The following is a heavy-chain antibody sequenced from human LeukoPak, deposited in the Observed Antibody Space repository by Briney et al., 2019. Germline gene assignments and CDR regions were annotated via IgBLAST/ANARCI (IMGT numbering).Heavy chain of an antibody. V-gene: IGHV3-11*06. Sequence: GGSLRLSCAASGFTFSDYYTSWIRQAPGKGLEWVSFISSSSSYTYYADSVRGRFTISRDNARSSLNLHMNSLRAEDTAVYYCAREPFSMARESTRNAFDIWGQGTMVTVSS. CDR2: ISSSSSYT. CDR3: AREPFSMARESTRNAFDI. CDR1: GFTFSDYY. J-gene: IGHJ3*02. D-gene: IGHD3-10*01.